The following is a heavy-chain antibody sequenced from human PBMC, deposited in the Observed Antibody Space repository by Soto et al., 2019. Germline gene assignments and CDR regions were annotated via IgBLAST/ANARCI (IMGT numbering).Heavy chain of an antibody. D-gene: IGHD4-4*01. V-gene: IGHV5-51*01. CDR1: GYTFTNYW. J-gene: IGHJ5*01. CDR2: IFPRDFDV. CDR3: ARLVSLLQPIDS. Sequence: PGESLKISCKTSGYTFTNYWIGWVRQMPGGGLEWLGLIFPRDFDVRYSPSFEGQVTISADRSTATAFPQWRSLEASDSALYFCARLVSLLQPIDSWGQGTPVTVSS.